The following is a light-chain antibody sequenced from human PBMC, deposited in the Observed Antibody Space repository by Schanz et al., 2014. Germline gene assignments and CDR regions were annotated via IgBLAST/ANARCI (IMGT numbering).Light chain of an antibody. CDR1: QSVSST. V-gene: IGKV3-20*01. CDR2: AAS. J-gene: IGKJ3*01. Sequence: EIVMTQSPATLSLSPGERATLSCRASQSVSSTLAWYQQKPGQAPRLLMYAASNRATGIPARFGGSGSGTDFTLTISRLEPEDFAVYYCHQYGISPFTFGPGTKVDIK. CDR3: HQYGISPFT.